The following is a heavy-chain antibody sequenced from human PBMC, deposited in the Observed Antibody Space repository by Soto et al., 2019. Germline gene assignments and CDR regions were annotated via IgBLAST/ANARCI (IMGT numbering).Heavy chain of an antibody. V-gene: IGHV4-31*03. Sequence: SETLSLTCTVSGGSISSGGYYWSWIRQHPGRGLEWIGYIYYTGSTYYNPSLKSRLTISVDTSENQFSLKVSSVTAADTAVYYCARESGYGDYLNHFDPWGQGTLVTGS. J-gene: IGHJ5*02. CDR1: GGSISSGGYY. CDR3: ARESGYGDYLNHFDP. D-gene: IGHD4-17*01. CDR2: IYYTGST.